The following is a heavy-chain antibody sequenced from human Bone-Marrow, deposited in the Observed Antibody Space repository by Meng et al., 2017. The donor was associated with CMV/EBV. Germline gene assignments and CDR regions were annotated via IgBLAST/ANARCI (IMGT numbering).Heavy chain of an antibody. CDR3: ARLTGTTAC. J-gene: IGHJ4*02. V-gene: IGHV3-9*01. Sequence: SLKISCAASGFTFDDYAMHWVRQAPGKGLEWVSGISWNSGSIGYADSVKGRFTISRDNAKNSLYLQMNSLRAEDTAVYYCARLTGTTACWGQGTLVTVSS. CDR2: ISWNSGSI. D-gene: IGHD1-7*01. CDR1: GFTFDDYA.